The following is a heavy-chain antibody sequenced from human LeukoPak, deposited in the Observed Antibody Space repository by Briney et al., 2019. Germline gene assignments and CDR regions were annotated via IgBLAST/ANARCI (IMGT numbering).Heavy chain of an antibody. J-gene: IGHJ4*02. V-gene: IGHV3-20*04. Sequence: GGSLRLSCATSGFTLVDYGLSWVRRAPGKGLEWLCAINYNGAITDYADSVKGRFTISRDNAKNSLYLRMDSLRAEDTALYYCARDRLGPSFSVSHFDLWGQGTLVTVSS. CDR1: GFTLVDYG. CDR3: ARDRLGPSFSVSHFDL. CDR2: INYNGAIT. D-gene: IGHD3-3*02.